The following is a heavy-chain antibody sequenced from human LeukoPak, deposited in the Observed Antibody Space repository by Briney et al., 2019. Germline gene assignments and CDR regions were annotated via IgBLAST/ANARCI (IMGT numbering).Heavy chain of an antibody. Sequence: SETLSLTCTVSGGSISSYYWSWIRQPAGKGLEWIGRIYTSGSTNYNPSLKSRVTMSVDTSKNQFSLKLSSVTAADTAVYYCARDQRIAAAISWFDPWGQGTLVTVSS. CDR3: ARDQRIAAAISWFDP. V-gene: IGHV4-4*07. CDR2: IYTSGST. J-gene: IGHJ5*02. CDR1: GGSISSYY. D-gene: IGHD6-13*01.